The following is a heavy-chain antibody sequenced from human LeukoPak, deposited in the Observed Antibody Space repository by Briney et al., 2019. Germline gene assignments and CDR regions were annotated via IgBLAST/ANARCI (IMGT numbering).Heavy chain of an antibody. CDR2: IRYDGSNK. D-gene: IGHD5-12*01. V-gene: IGHV3-30*02. CDR1: GFTFSSYG. Sequence: PGGSLRLSCAASGFTFSSYGMHWVRQAPGKGLEWVAFIRYDGSNKYYADSVKGRFTISRDNSKNTLYLQMNSLRAEDTAVYYCARDPSGYDYVSTWGQGTLVTVSS. J-gene: IGHJ5*02. CDR3: ARDPSGYDYVST.